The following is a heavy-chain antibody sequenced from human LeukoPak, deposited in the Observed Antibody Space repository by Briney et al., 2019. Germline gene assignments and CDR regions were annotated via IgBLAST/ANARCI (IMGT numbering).Heavy chain of an antibody. V-gene: IGHV3-23*01. J-gene: IGHJ6*03. D-gene: IGHD3-22*01. CDR3: AKRARRVNYYYYYMDV. CDR2: ISGSGGST. Sequence: GGSLRFSCAASGFTFSSYAMSWVRQAPGKGLEWVSAISGSGGSTYYADSVKGRFTISRDNSKNTLYLQMNSLRAEDTAVYYCAKRARRVNYYYYYMDVWGKGTTVTVSS. CDR1: GFTFSSYA.